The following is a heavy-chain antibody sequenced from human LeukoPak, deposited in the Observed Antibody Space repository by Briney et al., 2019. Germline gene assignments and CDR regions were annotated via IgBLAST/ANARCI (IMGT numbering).Heavy chain of an antibody. V-gene: IGHV3-23*01. D-gene: IGHD1-26*01. CDR2: ISGSGAST. Sequence: GGSLRLSCLTSGFTLSTNAMSWVRQAPGKGLEWISGISGSGASTYYADSVKGRFTISRDDPRNTLYLRMNSLRGDDTAVYYCAKDVGKWESLHFFDYWGQGTLVAVSS. CDR1: GFTLSTNA. CDR3: AKDVGKWESLHFFDY. J-gene: IGHJ4*02.